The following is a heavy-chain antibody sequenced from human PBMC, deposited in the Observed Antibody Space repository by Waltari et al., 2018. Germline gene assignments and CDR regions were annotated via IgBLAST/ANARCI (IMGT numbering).Heavy chain of an antibody. Sequence: QLQLQESGPGLVKPSETLSLTCTVSGGSISSSSYYWGWIRQPPGKGLEWIGSIYYSGSTYYNPSLKSRVTISVDTSKNQFSLKLSSVTAADTAVYYCASFSLAQNWIDPWGQGTLVTVSS. CDR2: IYYSGST. V-gene: IGHV4-39*07. CDR1: GGSISSSSYY. J-gene: IGHJ5*02. CDR3: ASFSLAQNWIDP.